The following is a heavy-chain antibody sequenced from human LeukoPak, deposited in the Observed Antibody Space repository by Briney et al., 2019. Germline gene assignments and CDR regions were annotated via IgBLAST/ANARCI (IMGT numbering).Heavy chain of an antibody. CDR2: INWNGGGT. V-gene: IGHV3-20*04. Sequence: GGSLRLSCAASGFTFDDYGMSWVRQAPGRGLEWVSGINWNGGGTGYADSVKGRFTISRDNAKNSVYLQMNSLRAEDTAFYYCARGAGSSGRPPAGYFFAYWGQGTLVSVS. CDR3: ARGAGSSGRPPAGYFFAY. CDR1: GFTFDDYG. D-gene: IGHD6-19*01. J-gene: IGHJ4*02.